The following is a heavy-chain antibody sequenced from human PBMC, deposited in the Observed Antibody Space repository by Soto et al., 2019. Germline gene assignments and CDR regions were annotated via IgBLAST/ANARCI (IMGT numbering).Heavy chain of an antibody. J-gene: IGHJ4*02. CDR1: GGSFSGYY. D-gene: IGHD1-26*01. Sequence: PSETLSLTCAVYGGSFSGYYWSWIRQPPGKGLEWIGEINHSGSTNYNPSLKSRVTISVDTSKNQFSLKLSYVTAADTAVYYCARGSRWELPFDYWGQGTLVTVSS. CDR3: ARGSRWELPFDY. V-gene: IGHV4-34*01. CDR2: INHSGST.